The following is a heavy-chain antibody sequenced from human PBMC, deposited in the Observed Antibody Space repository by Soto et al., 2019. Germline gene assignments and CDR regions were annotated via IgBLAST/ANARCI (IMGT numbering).Heavy chain of an antibody. CDR2: IGYDGSNK. CDR3: ARPDVAATPTLAY. J-gene: IGHJ4*02. CDR1: GFTFSSYG. Sequence: GGSLRLSCAASGFTFSSYGMHWVRQAPGKGVEGVAVIGYDGSNKYYADSVKGRVTISRDNSKNTLYLQMNSLGAEDAAVYYCARPDVAATPTLAYWGQGTLVTVSS. V-gene: IGHV3-33*01. D-gene: IGHD2-15*01.